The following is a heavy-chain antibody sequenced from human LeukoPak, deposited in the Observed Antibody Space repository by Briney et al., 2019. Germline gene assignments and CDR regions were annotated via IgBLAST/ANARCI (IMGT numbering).Heavy chain of an antibody. CDR3: AGDGLVVVGQHSYYYGMDV. V-gene: IGHV4-39*07. CDR1: GDSFSSVTDY. J-gene: IGHJ6*02. Sequence: LETMSLTCTVSGDSFSSVTDYWAWIRQPPGKGLEWIASGDYSGGKYYNPSLESRVAISTDMSKSQISLKLTSVTGADTAVYYCAGDGLVVVGQHSYYYGMDVWGQGTTVTVSS. CDR2: GDYSGGK. D-gene: IGHD2-2*01.